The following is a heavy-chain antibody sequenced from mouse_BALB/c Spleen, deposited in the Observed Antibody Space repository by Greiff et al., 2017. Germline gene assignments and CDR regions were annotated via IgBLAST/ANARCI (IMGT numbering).Heavy chain of an antibody. J-gene: IGHJ4*01. CDR3: ARGYDYYAMDY. CDR1: GYAFTNYL. V-gene: IGHV1-54*01. Sequence: QVHVKQSGAELVRPGTSVKVSCKASGYAFTNYLIEWVKQRPGQGLEWIGVINPGSGGTNYNEKFKGKATLTADKSSSTAYMQLSSLTSDDSAVYFCARGYDYYAMDYWGQGTSVTVSS. CDR2: INPGSGGT.